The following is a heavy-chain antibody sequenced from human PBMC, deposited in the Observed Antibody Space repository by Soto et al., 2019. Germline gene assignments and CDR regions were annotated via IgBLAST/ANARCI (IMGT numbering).Heavy chain of an antibody. J-gene: IGHJ6*02. CDR2: ISYDGSNK. CDR1: GFTFSSYA. V-gene: IGHV3-30-3*01. CDR3: ARGFHWELPRPYYYGMDV. Sequence: GGSLRLSCAASGFTFSSYAMHWVRQAPGKGLEWVAVISYDGSNKYYADSVKGRFTISRDNSKNTLYLQMNSLRAEDTAVYYCARGFHWELPRPYYYGMDVWGQGTTVTVSS. D-gene: IGHD1-26*01.